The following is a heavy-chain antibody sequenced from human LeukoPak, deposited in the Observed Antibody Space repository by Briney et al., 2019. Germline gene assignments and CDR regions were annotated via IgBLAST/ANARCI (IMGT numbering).Heavy chain of an antibody. V-gene: IGHV1-69*05. J-gene: IGHJ5*02. CDR3: AREDIVATMMSRFDP. D-gene: IGHD5-12*01. CDR2: IIPIFGTA. Sequence: SVKVSCKASGGTFSSYAISWVRQAPGQGLEWMRRIIPIFGTANYAQKFQGRVTITTDESTSTAYMELSSLRSEDTAVYYCAREDIVATMMSRFDPWGQGTLVTVSS. CDR1: GGTFSSYA.